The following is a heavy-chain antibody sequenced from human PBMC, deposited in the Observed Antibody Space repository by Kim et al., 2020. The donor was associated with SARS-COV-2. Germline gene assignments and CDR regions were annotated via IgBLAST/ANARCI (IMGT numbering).Heavy chain of an antibody. Sequence: NPSLKSRVTISVDKSKNQFSLKLSSVTAADTAVYYCARTWSMWGDNWFDPWGQGTLVTVSS. CDR3: ARTWSMWGDNWFDP. D-gene: IGHD3-10*02. V-gene: IGHV4-4*02. J-gene: IGHJ5*02.